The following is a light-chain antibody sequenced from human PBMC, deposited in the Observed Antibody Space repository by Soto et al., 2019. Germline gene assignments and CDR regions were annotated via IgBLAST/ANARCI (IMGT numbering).Light chain of an antibody. J-gene: IGKJ2*01. CDR1: QSISTN. V-gene: IGKV3-15*01. Sequence: EMMMTQSPATLSVSPGERVTLSCTASQSISTNLAWYQQKPGQAPRLLIYGASTRATGIPARFSGSGSGTEFTLTISSLKSEDFAVYYCQQYHNWPPNYTLGQGTKVDLK. CDR2: GAS. CDR3: QQYHNWPPNYT.